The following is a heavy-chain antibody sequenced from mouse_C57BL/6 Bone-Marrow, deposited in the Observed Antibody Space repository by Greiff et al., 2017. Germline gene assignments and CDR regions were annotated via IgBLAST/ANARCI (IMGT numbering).Heavy chain of an antibody. CDR3: ASAYYSNYPDY. CDR2: INYDGSST. CDR1: GFTFSSYY. J-gene: IGHJ2*01. D-gene: IGHD2-5*01. Sequence: EVQLQESEGGLVQPGSSMKLSCTASGFTFSSYYMAWVRQVPEKGLEWVANINYDGSSTDYLDTLKSRFIISRDNAKNILYLQMSSLKSEATDTYYYASAYYSNYPDYWGQGTTLTVSS. V-gene: IGHV5-16*01.